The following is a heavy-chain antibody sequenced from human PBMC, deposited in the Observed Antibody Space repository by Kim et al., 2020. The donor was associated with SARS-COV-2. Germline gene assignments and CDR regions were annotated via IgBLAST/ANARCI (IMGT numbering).Heavy chain of an antibody. CDR1: GYTFTSYA. J-gene: IGHJ5*02. CDR3: ARNYLPNGYNYLGWFDP. Sequence: ASVKVSCKASGYTFTSYAMNWVRQAPGQGLEWMGWINTNTGNPTYAQGFTGRFVFSLDTSVSTAYLQISSLKAEDTAVYYCARNYLPNGYNYLGWFDPWGQGTLVTVSS. CDR2: INTNTGNP. V-gene: IGHV7-4-1*02. D-gene: IGHD5-12*01.